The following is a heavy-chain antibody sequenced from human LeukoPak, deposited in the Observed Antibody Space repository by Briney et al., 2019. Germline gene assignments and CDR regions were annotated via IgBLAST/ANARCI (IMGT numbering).Heavy chain of an antibody. CDR3: ARWEITGTPVYY. CDR1: GYRFSNYW. Sequence: GESLQIFCKGSGYRFSNYWIGWVRQMPGRGLECMGIMYHGDSDARYNPSFQGQITMSVDKTIDTAYLQWNSLRASDTAIYYCARWEITGTPVYYWGQETTVTVSS. CDR2: MYHGDSDA. D-gene: IGHD1-14*01. V-gene: IGHV5-51*01. J-gene: IGHJ6*02.